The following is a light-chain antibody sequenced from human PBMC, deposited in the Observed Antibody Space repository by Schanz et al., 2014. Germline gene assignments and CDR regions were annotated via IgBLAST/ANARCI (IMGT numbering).Light chain of an antibody. V-gene: IGLV5-45*02. CDR2: YKSDSDK. CDR1: SGINVGTYR. Sequence: QLVLTQPSSLSASPGASASLTCTLNSGINVGTYRIYWYQQKPGSPPQYLLNYKSDSDKQQGSGVPSRFSGSKDASANAGILLISGDKSEDEAAYYCLIWHSSAYVFGTGTKLTVL. J-gene: IGLJ1*01. CDR3: LIWHSSAYV.